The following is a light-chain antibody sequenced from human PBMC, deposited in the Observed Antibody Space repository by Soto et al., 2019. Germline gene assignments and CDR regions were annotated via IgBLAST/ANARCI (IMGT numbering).Light chain of an antibody. J-gene: IGKJ5*01. Sequence: EIVLTQSPATLSLSPGERATLSCRASQSVSSYLAGYQQHPAQDARLLIYDASNRATAIPARFIGSRAGTTFTLTIISLQPEDVSVYYCQQRSNWPFITFGQGTRLEIK. CDR1: QSVSSY. CDR2: DAS. V-gene: IGKV3-11*01. CDR3: QQRSNWPFIT.